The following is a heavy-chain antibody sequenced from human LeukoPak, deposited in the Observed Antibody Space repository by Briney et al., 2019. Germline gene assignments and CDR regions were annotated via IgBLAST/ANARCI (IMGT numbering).Heavy chain of an antibody. J-gene: IGHJ4*02. Sequence: GRSLRLSCAASGFTFSSYGMHWLRQAPGKGLEWVAVISYDGSNKYYADSVKGRFTISRDNSKNTLYLQMNSLRAEDTAVYYCAKDRGFKTYYFDYWGQGTLVTVSS. V-gene: IGHV3-30*18. CDR2: ISYDGSNK. CDR1: GFTFSSYG. CDR3: AKDRGFKTYYFDY. D-gene: IGHD3-10*01.